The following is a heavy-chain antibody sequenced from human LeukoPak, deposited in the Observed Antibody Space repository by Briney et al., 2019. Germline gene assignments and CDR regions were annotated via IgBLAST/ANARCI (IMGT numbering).Heavy chain of an antibody. CDR1: GDSISSGTDY. J-gene: IGHJ5*02. CDR2: IYTTGIT. CDR3: AREFLASRRNWVHP. Sequence: SETLSITCAVSGDSISSGTDYWSWIRQPAGQGLEWIGRIYTTGITNYNPSLKSRVTISVDTSKNQFSLNLTSVTAADTAVYYCAREFLASRRNWVHPWGQGILVTVSS. V-gene: IGHV4-61*02. D-gene: IGHD6-6*01.